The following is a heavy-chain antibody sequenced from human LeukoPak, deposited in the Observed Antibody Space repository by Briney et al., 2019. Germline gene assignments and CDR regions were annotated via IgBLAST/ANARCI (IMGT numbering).Heavy chain of an antibody. CDR2: LTAYIVNT. CDR3: ARVRLYYYGSGSYYGVYYYMDV. CDR1: GYTFTSYG. J-gene: IGHJ6*03. D-gene: IGHD3-10*01. Sequence: ASVKVSCKASGYTFTSYGISWVRQAPGQGLEWMEWLTAYIVNTNYAQKLQGRVTMTTDTSTSTAYMELRSLRSDDTAVYYCARVRLYYYGSGSYYGVYYYMDVWGKGTTVTVSS. V-gene: IGHV1-18*01.